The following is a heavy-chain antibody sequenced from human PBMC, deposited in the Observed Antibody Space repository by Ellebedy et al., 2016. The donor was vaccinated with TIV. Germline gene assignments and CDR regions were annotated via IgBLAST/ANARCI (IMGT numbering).Heavy chain of an antibody. CDR1: GYSFTSYA. D-gene: IGHD6-13*01. J-gene: IGHJ4*02. CDR2: INAGNGNT. Sequence: ASVKVSCKGSGYSFTSYAMHWVRQAPGQRLEWMGWINAGNGNTKYSQKFQGRVTITRDTSASTAYMELSSLKSDDTAVYYCARDLFPGYSSSWFYFDYWGQGTLVTVSS. CDR3: ARDLFPGYSSSWFYFDY. V-gene: IGHV1-3*01.